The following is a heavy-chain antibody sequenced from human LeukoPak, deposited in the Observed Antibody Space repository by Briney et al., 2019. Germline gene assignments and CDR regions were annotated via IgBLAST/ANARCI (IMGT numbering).Heavy chain of an antibody. J-gene: IGHJ3*02. CDR3: AKDLVGAKGSAAFDI. Sequence: GGSLRLSCAASGFTFSDYGMSWVRQAPGKGLEWVSTIGGRGGSTYYADSVKGRFTIPRDNSKNTLYLQMNSLRAEDTAVYYCAKDLVGAKGSAAFDIWGQGTMVTVSS. D-gene: IGHD1-26*01. CDR2: IGGRGGST. CDR1: GFTFSDYG. V-gene: IGHV3-23*01.